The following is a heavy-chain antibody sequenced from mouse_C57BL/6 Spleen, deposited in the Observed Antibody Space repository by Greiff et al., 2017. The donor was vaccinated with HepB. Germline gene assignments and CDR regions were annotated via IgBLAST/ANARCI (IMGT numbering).Heavy chain of an antibody. Sequence: EVQLVESGGGLVQPGGSLSLSCAASGFTFTDYYMSWVRQPPGKALEWLGFIRNKANGYTTEYSASVKGRFTISRDNSQSILYLQMNALRAEDSATYYCARPADSSGYDFDYWGQGTTLTVSS. V-gene: IGHV7-3*01. D-gene: IGHD3-2*02. CDR1: GFTFTDYY. CDR2: IRNKANGYTT. CDR3: ARPADSSGYDFDY. J-gene: IGHJ2*01.